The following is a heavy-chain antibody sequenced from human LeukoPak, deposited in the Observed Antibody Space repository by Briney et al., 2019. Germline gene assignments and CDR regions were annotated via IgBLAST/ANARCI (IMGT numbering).Heavy chain of an antibody. CDR3: ARGRGLLWFGEFHYYYGMDV. J-gene: IGHJ6*04. CDR1: GGSLSGHY. D-gene: IGHD3-10*01. CDR2: INHCGST. V-gene: IGHV4-34*01. Sequence: SETLSLTCAVYGGSLSGHYWSWIRQPPGKGREGIGEINHCGSTNYNPSLKSRVTISVDTSKNQLSLKLSSVTAADTAVYYCARGRGLLWFGEFHYYYGMDVWGEGTTVTVPS.